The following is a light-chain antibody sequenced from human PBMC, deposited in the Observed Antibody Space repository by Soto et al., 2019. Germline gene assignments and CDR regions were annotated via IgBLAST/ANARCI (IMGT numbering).Light chain of an antibody. Sequence: EIVLAQSPGTLSLSPGERATLSCRASQSVTNSFLAWYQQKPGQAPRLLIYGASRRATGIPDRFTGSGSGTDFTLTISRLEPEDFAVNYCQQYVSSPWAFGQGTKVEI. V-gene: IGKV3-20*01. CDR1: QSVTNSF. J-gene: IGKJ1*01. CDR3: QQYVSSPWA. CDR2: GAS.